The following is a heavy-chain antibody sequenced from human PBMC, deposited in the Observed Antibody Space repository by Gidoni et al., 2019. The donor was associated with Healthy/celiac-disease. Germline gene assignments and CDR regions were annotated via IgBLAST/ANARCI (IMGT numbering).Heavy chain of an antibody. D-gene: IGHD4-17*01. J-gene: IGHJ4*02. CDR3: ARLTTVIVPY. V-gene: IGHV4-34*01. Sequence: QVQLQQWGAGLLKPSETLSLTCAIYGGSFSGYYWSWIRQPPGKGLEWIGEINHSGSTNYNPSLKSRVTISVDTSKNQFSLKLSSVTAADTAVYYCARLTTVIVPYWGQGTLVTVSS. CDR1: GGSFSGYY. CDR2: INHSGST.